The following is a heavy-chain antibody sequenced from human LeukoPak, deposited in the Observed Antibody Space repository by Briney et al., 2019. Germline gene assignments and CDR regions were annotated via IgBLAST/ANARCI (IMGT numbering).Heavy chain of an antibody. CDR2: INHSGST. CDR3: ARGRRGVRRMPWGYYYMDV. V-gene: IGHV4-34*01. D-gene: IGHD3-16*01. J-gene: IGHJ6*03. CDR1: GGSISNYY. Sequence: SETLSLTCTVSGGSISNYYWSWIRQPPGKGLEWIGEINHSGSTNYNPSLKSRVTISVDTSKNQFSLKLSSVTAADTAVYYCARGRRGVRRMPWGYYYMDVWGKGTTVTVSS.